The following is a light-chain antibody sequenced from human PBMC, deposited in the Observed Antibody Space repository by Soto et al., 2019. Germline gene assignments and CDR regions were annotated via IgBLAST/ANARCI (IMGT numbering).Light chain of an antibody. J-gene: IGKJ4*01. V-gene: IGKV1-9*01. CDR3: QQLSRYPLT. CDR1: QALSNY. Sequence: DIQLTQSPSVLSASVGDTVTITCRASQALSNYLAWYQQKPGKAPDILIYSASTLQSGVPSRFSGSGSETEFSLTIRALQPEDFATYYCQQLSRYPLTFGGGTKVDIK. CDR2: SAS.